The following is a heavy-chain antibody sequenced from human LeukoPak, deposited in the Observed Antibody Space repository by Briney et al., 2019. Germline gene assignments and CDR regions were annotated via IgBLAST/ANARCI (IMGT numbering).Heavy chain of an antibody. CDR2: IYYSGST. CDR1: GGSISSSSYY. CDR3: ARCRNDFYGSGSYFFDY. V-gene: IGHV4-39*07. J-gene: IGHJ4*02. D-gene: IGHD3-10*01. Sequence: SETLSLTCTVSGGSISSSSYYWGWIRQPPGKGLEWIGSIYYSGSTYYNPSLKSRVTISVDTSKNQFSLKLSSVTAADTAVYYCARCRNDFYGSGSYFFDYWGQGTLVTVSS.